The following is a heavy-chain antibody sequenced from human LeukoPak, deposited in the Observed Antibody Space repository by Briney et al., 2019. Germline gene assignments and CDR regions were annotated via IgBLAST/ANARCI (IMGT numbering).Heavy chain of an antibody. J-gene: IGHJ4*02. Sequence: GGSLRLSCAASGFTFSSYSMDWVRHAPGKGLEWVSCISSSSSYIYYADSVKGRFTISRDNAKNSLYLQMNSLRAEDTAVYYCARDQYFWSGYSTPAGDYWGQGTLVTVSS. CDR1: GFTFSSYS. D-gene: IGHD3-3*01. CDR2: ISSSSSYI. V-gene: IGHV3-21*01. CDR3: ARDQYFWSGYSTPAGDY.